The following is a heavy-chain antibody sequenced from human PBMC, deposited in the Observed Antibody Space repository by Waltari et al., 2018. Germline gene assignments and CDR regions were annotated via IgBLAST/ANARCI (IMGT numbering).Heavy chain of an antibody. CDR1: GASISGYY. V-gene: IGHV4-59*01. J-gene: IGHJ4*02. CDR3: ARYSSSASCFDY. D-gene: IGHD6-13*01. CDR2: IYYSGST. Sequence: QVQLQESGPKLVKPSETLSLTFNVSGASISGYYWSWVRQPPGKGLEWIGYIYYSGSTNYNPSLKSRVTISVDTSKNQFSLKLSSVTAADPAVYYCARYSSSASCFDYWGQGTLVTVSS.